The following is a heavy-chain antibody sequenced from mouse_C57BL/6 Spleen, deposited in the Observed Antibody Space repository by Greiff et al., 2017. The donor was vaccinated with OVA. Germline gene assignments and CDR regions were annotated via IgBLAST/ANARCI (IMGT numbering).Heavy chain of an antibody. J-gene: IGHJ4*01. CDR2: INPSNGGT. D-gene: IGHD3-2*02. CDR3: ARGLRGSGYVVYAMDY. Sequence: QVQLQQPGTELVKPGASVKLSCKASGYTFTSYWMHWVKQRPGQGLEWIGNINPSNGGTNYNEKFKSKATLTVDKSSSTAYMQLSSLTSEDSAVYYCARGLRGSGYVVYAMDYWGKGTSVTVSS. CDR1: GYTFTSYW. V-gene: IGHV1-53*01.